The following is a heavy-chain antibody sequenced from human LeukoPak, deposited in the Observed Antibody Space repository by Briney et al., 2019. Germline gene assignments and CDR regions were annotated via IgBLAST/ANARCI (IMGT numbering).Heavy chain of an antibody. V-gene: IGHV4-61*02. CDR1: GGSISSGSYY. Sequence: SETLSLTCTVSGGSISSGSYYWSWIRQPAGKGLEWIGRIYTSGSTNYNPSLKSRVTISVDTSKNQFSLKLSSVTAADTAVYYCARDLVVDHRDRNWFDPWGQGTLVTVSS. CDR2: IYTSGST. J-gene: IGHJ5*02. D-gene: IGHD3-22*01. CDR3: ARDLVVDHRDRNWFDP.